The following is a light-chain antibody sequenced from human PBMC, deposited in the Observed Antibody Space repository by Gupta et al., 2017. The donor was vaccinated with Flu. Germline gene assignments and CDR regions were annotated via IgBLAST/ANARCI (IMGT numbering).Light chain of an antibody. V-gene: IGKV3-20*01. CDR2: AAS. J-gene: IGKJ2*01. CDR1: QRINLNY. CDR3: LQYGCTRGYT. Sequence: TLSLSPGERATLSCRASQRINLNYLAWFQQKPGQAPRLLIYAASSRATGITERFSGGGYGTDFTLTISRREPEDFAVYFCLQYGCTRGYTFGHGTRLEIK.